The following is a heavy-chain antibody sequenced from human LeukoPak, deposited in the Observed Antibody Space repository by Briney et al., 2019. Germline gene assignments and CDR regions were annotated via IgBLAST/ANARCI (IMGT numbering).Heavy chain of an antibody. CDR3: ARTDSSSWYGDAFDI. CDR1: GGSISSGDYY. CDR2: IYYGGST. J-gene: IGHJ3*02. D-gene: IGHD6-13*01. Sequence: SETLSLTCTVSGGSISSGDYYWSWIRQPPGKGLEWNGYIYYGGSTYYNPSLKSRDTISVDTSKNQFSLKLSSVTAADTAVYYCARTDSSSWYGDAFDIWGQGTMVIVSS. V-gene: IGHV4-30-4*08.